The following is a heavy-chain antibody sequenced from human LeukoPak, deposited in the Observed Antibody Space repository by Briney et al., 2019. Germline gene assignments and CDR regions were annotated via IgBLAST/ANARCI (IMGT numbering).Heavy chain of an antibody. CDR1: GGSFSGSY. Sequence: SETLSLTCAVYGGSFSGSYWSWIRQPPGKGLEWIGEINHRGSTNYNPSLKSRVTISVDTSKNQFSLKLSSVTAADTAVYYCARWSGYSYGYYFDYWGQGTLVTVSS. D-gene: IGHD5-18*01. CDR3: ARWSGYSYGYYFDY. J-gene: IGHJ4*02. V-gene: IGHV4-34*01. CDR2: INHRGST.